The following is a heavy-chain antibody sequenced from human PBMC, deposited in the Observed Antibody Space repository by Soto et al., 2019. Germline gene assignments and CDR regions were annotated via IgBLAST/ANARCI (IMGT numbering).Heavy chain of an antibody. D-gene: IGHD6-6*01. Sequence: EVQLVESGGGLVQPGGSLRLSCAASGFTFSSYSMNWVRQAPGKGLEWVSSISSSSSYIYYADSVKGRFTISRDNAKNSLYLQKNSLRAEDTAVYYCAGDRVPEARSPTQKSIAAHQVVIGFDPWGQGTLVTVSS. CDR3: AGDRVPEARSPTQKSIAAHQVVIGFDP. V-gene: IGHV3-21*01. CDR1: GFTFSSYS. CDR2: ISSSSSYI. J-gene: IGHJ5*02.